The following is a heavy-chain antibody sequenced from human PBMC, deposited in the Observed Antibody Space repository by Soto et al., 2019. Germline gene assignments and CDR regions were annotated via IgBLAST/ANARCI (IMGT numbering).Heavy chain of an antibody. CDR2: ISGTASRT. Sequence: SLRLSCAASGFTFSSYAMSWVRQAPGKGLEWVSTISGTASRTYYADSVKGRFFISRDNSKNTVTLQMNNLTVDDTAVYYCATSFRYFDNWGQGTRVTVSS. CDR3: ATSFRYFDN. D-gene: IGHD3-9*01. CDR1: GFTFSSYA. J-gene: IGHJ4*02. V-gene: IGHV3-23*01.